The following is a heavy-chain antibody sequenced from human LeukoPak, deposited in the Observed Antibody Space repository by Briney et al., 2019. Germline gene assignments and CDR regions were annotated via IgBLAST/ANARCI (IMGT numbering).Heavy chain of an antibody. Sequence: SETLSLTCTVSGDSIKSSGYYWGWIRQPPGKGLEWIGTIYYSGSTYYNPSLKSRATISVDTSKNHLSLKLNSVTAADTAVYYCARVGATTDYWGQGTLVTVSS. CDR3: ARVGATTDY. CDR2: IYYSGST. D-gene: IGHD1-26*01. CDR1: GDSIKSSGYY. J-gene: IGHJ4*02. V-gene: IGHV4-39*02.